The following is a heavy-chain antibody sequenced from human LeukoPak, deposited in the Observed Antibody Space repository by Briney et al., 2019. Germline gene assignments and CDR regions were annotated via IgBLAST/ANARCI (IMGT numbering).Heavy chain of an antibody. CDR2: ISSSSSYI. D-gene: IGHD6-13*01. J-gene: IGHJ4*02. V-gene: IGHV3-21*01. CDR1: GFTFSSYS. CDR3: ARGAAGKVYFDY. Sequence: GGSLRLSCAASGFTFSSYSMNWVRQAPGKGLEWVSSISSSSSYIYYADSVKGRFTISRDNAKNSLYLQMNSLRAEDTAVYYCARGAAGKVYFDYWGQGTLVTVSS.